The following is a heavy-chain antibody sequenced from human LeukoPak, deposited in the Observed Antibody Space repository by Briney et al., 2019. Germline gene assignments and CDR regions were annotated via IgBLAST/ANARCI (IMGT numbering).Heavy chain of an antibody. J-gene: IGHJ4*02. CDR3: AYEDNWNDFI. D-gene: IGHD1-1*01. Sequence: GGSLRLSCAASGFTVSSNYMSWVRQAPGKGLEWVSVIYSGGITYYADSVKGRFTISRDNSKNTLYLQMNSLRAEDTAVYYCAYEDNWNDFIWGQGTLVTVSS. CDR1: GFTVSSNY. V-gene: IGHV3-53*01. CDR2: IYSGGIT.